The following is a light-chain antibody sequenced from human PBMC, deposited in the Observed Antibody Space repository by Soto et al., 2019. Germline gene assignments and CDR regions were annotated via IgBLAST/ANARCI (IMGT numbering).Light chain of an antibody. CDR1: QSVSNNY. J-gene: IGKJ2*01. Sequence: EVVLTQSPGTLSLSPGERATLSCRASQSVSNNYLAWYQQKPGQSPKLLIFGSSDRATGIPDRFSGSGSGTGFTLTISSLEPEDFAVYYCQQYGSAPPYTFGQGTNLEIK. V-gene: IGKV3-20*01. CDR2: GSS. CDR3: QQYGSAPPYT.